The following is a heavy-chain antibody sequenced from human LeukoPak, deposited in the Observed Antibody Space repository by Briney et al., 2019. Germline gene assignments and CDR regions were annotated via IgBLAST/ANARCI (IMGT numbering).Heavy chain of an antibody. J-gene: IGHJ6*03. D-gene: IGHD3-3*01. CDR3: ASCDFWSGYYSKYYYYMDV. Sequence: GGSLRLSCAASGFTFSRHGMHWVRQAPGKGLEWVAVISYDGSNKHYADSVKGRFTIFRDNAKNSQYLQMNSLRSEDTAVYYCASCDFWSGYYSKYYYYMDVWGKGTTVTVSS. CDR2: ISYDGSNK. CDR1: GFTFSRHG. V-gene: IGHV3-30*03.